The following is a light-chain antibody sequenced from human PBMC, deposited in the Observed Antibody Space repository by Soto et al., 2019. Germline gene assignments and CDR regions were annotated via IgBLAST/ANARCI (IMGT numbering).Light chain of an antibody. V-gene: IGKV1-16*01. Sequence: DIQMTQSPTTLSASVGDRVTITCRASQSFSTYLAWYQKKPGKDPKLLIYAASTLQSGVPSRFSGSGSGTDFNLTISCLQSEDFATYYCQQYYSYPPTFGQGTKVDIK. CDR2: AAS. J-gene: IGKJ1*01. CDR3: QQYYSYPPT. CDR1: QSFSTY.